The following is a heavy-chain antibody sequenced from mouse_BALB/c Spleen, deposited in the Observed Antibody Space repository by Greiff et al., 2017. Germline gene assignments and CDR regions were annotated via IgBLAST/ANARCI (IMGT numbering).Heavy chain of an antibody. CDR2: ISTYYGDA. CDR1: GYTFTDYA. V-gene: IGHV1S137*01. Sequence: QVQLQQSGAELVRPGVSVKISCKGSGYTFTDYAMHWVKQSHAKSLEWIGVISTYYGDASYNQKFKGKATMTVDKSSSTAYMELARLTSEDSAIYYCARGNYYGSSPDYWGQGTTLTVSS. D-gene: IGHD1-1*01. CDR3: ARGNYYGSSPDY. J-gene: IGHJ2*01.